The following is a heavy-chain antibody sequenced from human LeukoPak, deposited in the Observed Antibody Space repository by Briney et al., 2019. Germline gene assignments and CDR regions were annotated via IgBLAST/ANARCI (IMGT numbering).Heavy chain of an antibody. D-gene: IGHD1-14*01. CDR1: GGSFSGYY. Sequence: PSETLSLTCAVYGGSFSGYYWSWIRQPPGKGLEWIGEINHSGSTNYNPSLESRVTISVDTSKNQFSLKLSSVTAADTAVYFCAYNRHFALDNWGQGTLVTVSS. CDR3: AYNRHFALDN. CDR2: INHSGST. J-gene: IGHJ4*01. V-gene: IGHV4-34*01.